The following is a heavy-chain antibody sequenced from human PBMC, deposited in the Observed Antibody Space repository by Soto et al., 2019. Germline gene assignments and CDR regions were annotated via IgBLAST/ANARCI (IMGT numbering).Heavy chain of an antibody. CDR2: ISSSSSYI. Sequence: GGSLRLSCAASGFTFSSYSMNWVRQAPGKGLEWVSSISSSSSYIYYADSVKGRFTISRDNAKNSLYLQMNSLRAEDTAVYYCVRALCTNGVCGGMDVWGQGTTVTVSS. CDR3: VRALCTNGVCGGMDV. D-gene: IGHD2-8*01. V-gene: IGHV3-21*01. J-gene: IGHJ6*02. CDR1: GFTFSSYS.